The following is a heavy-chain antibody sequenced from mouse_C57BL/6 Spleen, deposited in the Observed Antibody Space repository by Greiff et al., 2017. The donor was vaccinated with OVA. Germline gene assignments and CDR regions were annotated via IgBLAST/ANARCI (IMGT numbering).Heavy chain of an antibody. CDR3: ARSDGSEAMDY. Sequence: QVQLQQSGAELVKPGASVKLSCKASGYTFTSYWMQWVKQRPGQGLEWIGEIDPSDSYTNYNQKFKGKATLTVDTSSSTAYMQLSSLTSEDSAVYYCARSDGSEAMDYWGQGTSVTVSS. V-gene: IGHV1-50*01. CDR2: IDPSDSYT. J-gene: IGHJ4*01. D-gene: IGHD1-1*01. CDR1: GYTFTSYW.